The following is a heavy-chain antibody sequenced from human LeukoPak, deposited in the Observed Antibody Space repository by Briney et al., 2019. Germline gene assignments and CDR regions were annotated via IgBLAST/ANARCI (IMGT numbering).Heavy chain of an antibody. CDR2: IYYSGST. CDR1: GGSISSGDYY. V-gene: IGHV4-30-4*01. Sequence: SQTLSLTCTVSGGSISSGDYYWSWIRQPPGKGLEWIGYIYYSGSTYYNPSLKSRVTISVDTSKNQFSLRLSSVTAADTAVYYCARADYYDSSGYLKWVYWGQGTLVTVSS. CDR3: ARADYYDSSGYLKWVY. J-gene: IGHJ4*02. D-gene: IGHD3-22*01.